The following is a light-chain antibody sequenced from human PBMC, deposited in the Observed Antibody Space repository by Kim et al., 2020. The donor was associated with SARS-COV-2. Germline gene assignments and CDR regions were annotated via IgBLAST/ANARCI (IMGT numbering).Light chain of an antibody. CDR3: QVWDSNSA. V-gene: IGLV3-9*01. CDR2: RDN. J-gene: IGLJ2*01. CDR1: SIGTTN. Sequence: VSQARGQTARITCEGNSIGTTNAHWYQQGPGQAPVLVIYRDNNRPSGIPERFSGSKSGNMATLTISRAQAGDEADYYCQVWDSNSAFGGGTQLTVL.